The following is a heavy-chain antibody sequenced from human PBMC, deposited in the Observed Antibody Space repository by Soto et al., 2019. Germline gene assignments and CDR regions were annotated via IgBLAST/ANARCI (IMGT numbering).Heavy chain of an antibody. CDR1: GFTFSSYT. Sequence: QVQLVQSGGGVVQPGRSLRLSCAASGFTFSSYTMHWVRQAPGKGLEWVAVISYDGSNKYYADSVKGRLTISRDNSQNTLYLQMNSLRTEDTAVYYCARGLGYDILTGYFMGWYFDLWGRGTLVTVSS. V-gene: IGHV3-30-3*01. J-gene: IGHJ2*01. CDR2: ISYDGSNK. D-gene: IGHD3-9*01. CDR3: ARGLGYDILTGYFMGWYFDL.